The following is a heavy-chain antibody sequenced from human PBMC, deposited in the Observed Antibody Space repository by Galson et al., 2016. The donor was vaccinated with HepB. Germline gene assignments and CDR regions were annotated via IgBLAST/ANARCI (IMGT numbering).Heavy chain of an antibody. Sequence: SLRLSCAASGFTVSSNCMSWVRQAPGKGLEWVSLIYSGGTTFYADSVKGRFTISRDNSKNTPYLQMNSLRAEDTAVYYCARDWRGSGSYNPYYYYGMDVWAKGPRSPSP. J-gene: IGHJ6*02. CDR3: ARDWRGSGSYNPYYYYGMDV. D-gene: IGHD3-10*01. CDR1: GFTVSSNC. V-gene: IGHV3-53*01. CDR2: IYSGGTT.